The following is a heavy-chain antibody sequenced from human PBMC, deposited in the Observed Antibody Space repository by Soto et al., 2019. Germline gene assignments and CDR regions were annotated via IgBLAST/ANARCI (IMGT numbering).Heavy chain of an antibody. V-gene: IGHV3-30*18. CDR1: GFTFSSCG. CDR3: AKGGKYGYDSSGTPFDY. J-gene: IGHJ4*02. D-gene: IGHD3-22*01. CDR2: ISYDGSNK. Sequence: PGGSLRLSCAASGFTFSSCGMHWVRQAPGKGLEWVAVISYDGSNKYYADSVKGRFTISRDNSKNTLYLQMNSLRAEDTAVYYCAKGGKYGYDSSGTPFDYWGQGTLVTVSS.